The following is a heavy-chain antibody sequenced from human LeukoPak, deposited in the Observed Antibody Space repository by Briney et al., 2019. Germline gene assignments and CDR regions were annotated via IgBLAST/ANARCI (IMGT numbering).Heavy chain of an antibody. CDR2: ISTDNGHT. J-gene: IGHJ6*03. Sequence: ASVKVSCKASGYTFTSYAMNWVRQAPGQGLEWMGWISTDNGHTLYAQKLQGRVTMTTDTSTNTAYMELRSLRSDDTAVYYCARGVSYYYMDVWGKGTTVTVSS. D-gene: IGHD3-10*01. CDR3: ARGVSYYYMDV. V-gene: IGHV1-18*01. CDR1: GYTFTSYA.